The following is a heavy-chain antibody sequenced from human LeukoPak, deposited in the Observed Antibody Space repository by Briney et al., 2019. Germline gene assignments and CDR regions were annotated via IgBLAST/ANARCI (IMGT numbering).Heavy chain of an antibody. J-gene: IGHJ4*02. D-gene: IGHD5-12*01. CDR1: GFTFSSYA. V-gene: IGHV3-23*01. Sequence: GGSLRLSCAASGFTFSSYAMSWVRQAPGKGLEWVSTISGSAGSTFYADSVKGRFTISRDNSKSTLYLQMNSLRAEDTAAYYCARGFSVATRPCDYWGQGTLVTVSS. CDR3: ARGFSVATRPCDY. CDR2: ISGSAGST.